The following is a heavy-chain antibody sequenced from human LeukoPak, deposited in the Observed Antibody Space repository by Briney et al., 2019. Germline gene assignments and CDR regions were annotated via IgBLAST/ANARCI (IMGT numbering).Heavy chain of an antibody. J-gene: IGHJ4*02. CDR2: INHSGST. D-gene: IGHD5-24*01. CDR1: GGFFSGYY. CDR3: ARLERKLQIDY. Sequence: PSETLSLTCAVYGGFFSGYYWSWIRQRPGKGLEWIGEINHSGSTNYNPSLKSRVTISVDTSKNQFSLRLSSVTAADTAVYYCARLERKLQIDYWGQGTLVTVSS. V-gene: IGHV4-34*01.